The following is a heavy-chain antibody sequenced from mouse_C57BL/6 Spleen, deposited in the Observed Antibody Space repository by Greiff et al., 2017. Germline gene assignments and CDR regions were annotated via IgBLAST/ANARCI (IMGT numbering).Heavy chain of an antibody. V-gene: IGHV1-53*01. CDR3: ARSDGNYEMDY. D-gene: IGHD2-1*01. Sequence: QVQLQQPGTELVKPGASVKLSCKASGYTFTSYWMHWVKQRPGQGLEWIGKINPRNGGTNYNEKFKSKATLTEDKSSSTAYMQLSSLTSEDSAVYYCARSDGNYEMDYWGQGTTLTVSS. CDR1: GYTFTSYW. J-gene: IGHJ2*01. CDR2: INPRNGGT.